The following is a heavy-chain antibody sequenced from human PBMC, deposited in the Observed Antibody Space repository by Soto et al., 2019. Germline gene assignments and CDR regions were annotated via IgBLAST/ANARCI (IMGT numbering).Heavy chain of an antibody. CDR2: IYYSGST. CDR1: GGSISSYY. J-gene: IGHJ6*02. V-gene: IGHV4-59*01. D-gene: IGHD3-22*01. Sequence: SETLSLTCTVSGGSISSYYWSWIRQPPGKGLEWIGYIYYSGSTNYNPSLKSRVTISVDTSKNQFSLKLSSVTAADTAVYYCARERLYYDSSGPAMDVWGQGTTVTVSS. CDR3: ARERLYYDSSGPAMDV.